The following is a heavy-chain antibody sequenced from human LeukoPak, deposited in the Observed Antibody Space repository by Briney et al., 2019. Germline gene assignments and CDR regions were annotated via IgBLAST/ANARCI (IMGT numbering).Heavy chain of an antibody. CDR1: GFTVSSNY. J-gene: IGHJ4*02. CDR2: IYSGGTT. Sequence: GGSLRLSCAASGFTVSSNYMSWVRQAPGKGLEWVSLIYSGGTTYYADSVKGRFTISRDNSKNTVYLQMNSLRAEDTAVYYCARDFTLDGYLDSRGSDYWGQGTLVTVSS. CDR3: ARDFTLDGYLDSRGSDY. D-gene: IGHD3-22*01. V-gene: IGHV3-53*01.